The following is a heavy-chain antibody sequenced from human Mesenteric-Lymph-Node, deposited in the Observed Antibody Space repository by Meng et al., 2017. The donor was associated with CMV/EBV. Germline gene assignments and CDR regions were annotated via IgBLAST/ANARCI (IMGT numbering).Heavy chain of an antibody. V-gene: IGHV2-5*01. Sequence: SGPTLVKPTQTLTLTCTFSGFPLSTSGVGVGWIRQPPGKALEWLALIYWNDDKRYSPSLKSRLVITKDSSKSQVVLTMTNMDPVDTATYYCAHRRDGTANFWGQGTLVTVSS. CDR2: IYWNDDK. J-gene: IGHJ4*02. D-gene: IGHD1-7*01. CDR1: GFPLSTSGVG. CDR3: AHRRDGTANF.